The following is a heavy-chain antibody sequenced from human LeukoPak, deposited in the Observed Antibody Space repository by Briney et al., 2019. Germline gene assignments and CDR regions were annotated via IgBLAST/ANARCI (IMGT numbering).Heavy chain of an antibody. D-gene: IGHD4-11*01. J-gene: IGHJ4*02. Sequence: GESLKISCKGSGYSFTSYWISWVRQMPGKDLEWMGRIDPSDSYTNYSPSFQGHVTISADKSISTAYLQWSSLKASDTAMYYCARHRDSSNFDFDYWGQGTLVTVSS. CDR1: GYSFTSYW. CDR2: IDPSDSYT. CDR3: ARHRDSSNFDFDY. V-gene: IGHV5-10-1*01.